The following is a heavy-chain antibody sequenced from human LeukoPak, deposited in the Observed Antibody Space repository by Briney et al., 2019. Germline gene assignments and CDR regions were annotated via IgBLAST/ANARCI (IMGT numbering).Heavy chain of an antibody. V-gene: IGHV4-39*02. CDR2: IYYSGST. J-gene: IGHJ5*02. D-gene: IGHD3-10*01. Sequence: SETLSLTCTVSGGSISRSSYYWGWIRQPPGKGLEWIGTIYYSGSTYYNPSLKSRVTISVDTSKNQFSLQLNSVTPEDTAVYYCARDGSASYFNLWGQGTLVTVSS. CDR3: ARDGSASYFNL. CDR1: GGSISRSSYY.